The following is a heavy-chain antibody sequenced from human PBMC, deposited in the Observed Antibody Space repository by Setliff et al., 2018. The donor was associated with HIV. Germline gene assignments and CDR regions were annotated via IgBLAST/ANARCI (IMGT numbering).Heavy chain of an antibody. CDR2: IKRKVDAYTT. V-gene: IGHV3-72*01. J-gene: IGHJ4*02. CDR3: TRHMDYYDSSGYNSLDS. D-gene: IGHD3-22*01. Sequence: PGGSLRLSCVASGFTFSDHYMDWVRQAPGKGPEWIGRIKRKVDAYTTEYAASVKGRFTISRDDSKNTAYLHMRSLKIEDTAVYYCTRHMDYYDSSGYNSLDSWGQGTLVTVSS. CDR1: GFTFSDHY.